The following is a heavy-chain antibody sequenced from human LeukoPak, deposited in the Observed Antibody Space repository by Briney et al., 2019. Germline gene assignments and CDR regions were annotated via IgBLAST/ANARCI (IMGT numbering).Heavy chain of an antibody. CDR2: ISYDGSNK. D-gene: IGHD3-22*01. CDR1: GFTFTTYP. J-gene: IGHJ4*02. V-gene: IGHV3-30*18. CDR3: AKGARGHYYDSSGYYFYY. Sequence: PGGSLRLSCAASGFTFTTYPMSWVRQAPGKGLEWVAVISYDGSNKYYADSVKGRFTISRDNSKNTLYLQMNSLRAEDTAVYYCAKGARGHYYDSSGYYFYYWGQGTLVTVSS.